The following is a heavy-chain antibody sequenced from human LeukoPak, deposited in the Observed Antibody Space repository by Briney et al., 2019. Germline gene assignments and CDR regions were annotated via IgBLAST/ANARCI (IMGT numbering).Heavy chain of an antibody. Sequence: PSQTLSLTCTVSGGSISSGDYYWSWIRQPPGKGLEWIGYIYYSGSTNYNPSLKSRVTISVDTSKNQFSLKLSSVTAADTAVYYCARAGDENFSHGTNHGPDYYYYYGMDVWGQGTTVTVSS. D-gene: IGHD1-7*01. J-gene: IGHJ6*02. V-gene: IGHV4-30-4*01. CDR3: ARAGDENFSHGTNHGPDYYYYYGMDV. CDR2: IYYSGST. CDR1: GGSISSGDYY.